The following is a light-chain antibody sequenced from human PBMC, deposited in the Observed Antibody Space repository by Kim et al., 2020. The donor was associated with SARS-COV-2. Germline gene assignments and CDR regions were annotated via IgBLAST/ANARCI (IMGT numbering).Light chain of an antibody. Sequence: QSVLTQPPSVSGAPGQRVTISCTGSNSNIGGGYDVHWYQQLPGTAPKLPIYGNTNRPSGVPDRFSGSKSGTSASLAITGFQAEDEADYYCQSYDSSLSGSVFGGGTQLTVL. V-gene: IGLV1-40*01. J-gene: IGLJ2*01. CDR2: GNT. CDR3: QSYDSSLSGSV. CDR1: NSNIGGGYD.